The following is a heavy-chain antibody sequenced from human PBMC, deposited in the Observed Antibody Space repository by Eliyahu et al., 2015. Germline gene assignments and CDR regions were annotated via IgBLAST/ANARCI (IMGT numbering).Heavy chain of an antibody. V-gene: IGHV4-61*02. D-gene: IGHD1-26*01. CDR2: IYTSGST. J-gene: IGHJ3*02. CDR1: GGSISSGSYY. CDR3: ARVFTRGATNAFDI. Sequence: QVQLQESGPGLVKPSQTLSLTCTVSGGSISSGSYYWSWIRQPAGKGLEWIGRIYTSGSTNYNPSLKSRVTISVDTSKNQFSLKLSSVTAADTAVYYCARVFTRGATNAFDIWGQGTMVTVSS.